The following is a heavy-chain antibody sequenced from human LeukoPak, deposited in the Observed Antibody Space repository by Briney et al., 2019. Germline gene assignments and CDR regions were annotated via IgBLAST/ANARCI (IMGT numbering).Heavy chain of an antibody. CDR2: ISGSGGTT. CDR3: AKDAVLLWFGGLSFNGFQH. Sequence: PGGSLRLSCAASGFTFSSYGMHWVRQAPGKGLEWVSAISGSGGTTYYADSVKGRFTISRDNSKNTLYLQMSSLRAEDTAVYYCAKDAVLLWFGGLSFNGFQHWGQGTLVTVSS. V-gene: IGHV3-23*01. CDR1: GFTFSSYG. D-gene: IGHD3-10*01. J-gene: IGHJ1*01.